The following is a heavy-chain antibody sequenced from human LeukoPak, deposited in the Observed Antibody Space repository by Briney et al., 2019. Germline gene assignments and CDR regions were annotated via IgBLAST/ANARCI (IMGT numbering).Heavy chain of an antibody. CDR3: AKDRMIFGVVIDAFDI. CDR2: ISYDGSNK. D-gene: IGHD3-3*01. Sequence: TGGSLRLSCAASGFTFSSYGMHWVRQAPGKGLEWVAVISYDGSNKYYADSVKGRFTISRDNSKNALYLQMNSLRAEDTAVYYCAKDRMIFGVVIDAFDIWGQGTMVTVSS. J-gene: IGHJ3*02. CDR1: GFTFSSYG. V-gene: IGHV3-30*18.